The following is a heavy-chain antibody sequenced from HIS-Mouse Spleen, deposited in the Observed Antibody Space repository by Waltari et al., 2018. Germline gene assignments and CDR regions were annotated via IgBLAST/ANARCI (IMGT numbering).Heavy chain of an antibody. J-gene: IGHJ2*01. CDR2: TYYRGST. CDR1: GGSISSSSYY. V-gene: IGHV4-39*07. D-gene: IGHD6-13*01. CDR3: AREIPYSSSWYDWYFDL. Sequence: QLQLQESGPGLVKPSETLSLTGTVSGGSISSSSYYWGWIRQPPGKGLALIGSTYYRGSTYYNPALNSRFTISVDTSKNQFSRKLSSVTAADTAVYYCAREIPYSSSWYDWYFDLWGRGTLVTVSS.